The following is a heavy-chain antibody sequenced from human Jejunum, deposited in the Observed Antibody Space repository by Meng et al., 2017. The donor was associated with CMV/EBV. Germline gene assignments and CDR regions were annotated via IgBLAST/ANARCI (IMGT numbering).Heavy chain of an antibody. CDR3: AKDGGSYLDYYFDY. J-gene: IGHJ4*02. V-gene: IGHV1-2*02. CDR1: EYTFPDYY. D-gene: IGHD1-26*01. CDR2: INPNTGDT. Sequence: EYTFPDYYMQLVRQAPGQGLEWMGWINPNTGDTNYAQKFQGRVTMTRDMSINTVYMELTRLRSDDTAVYYCAKDGGSYLDYYFDYWGQGTLVTVSS.